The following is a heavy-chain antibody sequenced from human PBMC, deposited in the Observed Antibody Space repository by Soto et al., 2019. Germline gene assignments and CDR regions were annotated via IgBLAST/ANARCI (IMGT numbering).Heavy chain of an antibody. J-gene: IGHJ6*02. CDR3: AKNGQPPYYYYGLDV. D-gene: IGHD2-8*01. CDR1: GYTFTRYG. CDR2: ISGYNGDT. Sequence: QGQLVQSGAEVKKPGASVKVSCKASGYTFTRYGISWVRQAPGQGLEWMGWISGYNGDTKYAQKFQGRVTMTIDTSTTPAFMELRSLTSDDTAVYYCAKNGQPPYYYYGLDVWGQGTTVTVSS. V-gene: IGHV1-18*01.